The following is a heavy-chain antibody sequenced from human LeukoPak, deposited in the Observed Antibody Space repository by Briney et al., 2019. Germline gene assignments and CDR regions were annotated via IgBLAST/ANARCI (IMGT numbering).Heavy chain of an antibody. CDR1: GFTLRSYA. D-gene: IGHD1-26*01. CDR2: ISGSGGST. CDR3: AKDHLASGSYPANWFDP. J-gene: IGHJ5*02. Sequence: TGGSLRLSCAASGFTLRSYAMSWVRQAPGKGLEWVSAISGSGGSTYYADSVKGRFTISRDNSKNTLYLQMNSLRAEDTAVYYCAKDHLASGSYPANWFDPWGQGTLVTVSS. V-gene: IGHV3-23*01.